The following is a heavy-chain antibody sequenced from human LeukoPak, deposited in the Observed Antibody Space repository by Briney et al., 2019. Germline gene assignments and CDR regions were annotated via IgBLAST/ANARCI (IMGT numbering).Heavy chain of an antibody. CDR1: GGSISSRSHR. V-gene: IGHV4-39*01. CDR3: AVAGVRYYDSSGLHAFDF. CDR2: MFYSGST. J-gene: IGHJ3*01. D-gene: IGHD3-22*01. Sequence: PSETLSLTCTVSGGSISSRSHRWGWIRQPPGKGLEWIGTMFYSGSTYYNPSLKSRVAISVDTSENQFSLELNSVTAADTAVYYCAVAGVRYYDSSGLHAFDFWGRGTMVTVSS.